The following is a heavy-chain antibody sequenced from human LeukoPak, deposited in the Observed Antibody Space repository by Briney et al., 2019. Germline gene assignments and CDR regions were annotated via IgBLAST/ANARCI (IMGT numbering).Heavy chain of an antibody. Sequence: GGSLRLSCAASGFTFSSYWMHWVRQAPGKGLVWVSRINSDGSSTSYADSVKGRFTISRDNAKNSLYLQMNSLRAEDTAVYYCARLGARQVLDYWGQGTLVTVSS. CDR2: INSDGSST. CDR1: GFTFSSYW. J-gene: IGHJ4*02. D-gene: IGHD4-17*01. CDR3: ARLGARQVLDY. V-gene: IGHV3-74*01.